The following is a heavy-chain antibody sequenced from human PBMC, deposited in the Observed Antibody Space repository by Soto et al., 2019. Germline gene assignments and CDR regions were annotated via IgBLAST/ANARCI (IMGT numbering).Heavy chain of an antibody. D-gene: IGHD3-10*01. V-gene: IGHV3-7*03. CDR3: ARDLYGSGSYFDY. CDR1: GFTFSSYW. Sequence: GGSLRLSCAASGFTFSSYWMSWVRQAPGKGLEWVANIKQDGSEKYYVDSVKGRFTISRDNVKNSLYLQMNSLRAEDTAVYYCARDLYGSGSYFDYWGQGTLVTVSS. J-gene: IGHJ4*02. CDR2: IKQDGSEK.